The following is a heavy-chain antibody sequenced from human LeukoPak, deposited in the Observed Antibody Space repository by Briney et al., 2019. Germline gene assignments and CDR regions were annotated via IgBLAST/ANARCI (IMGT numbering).Heavy chain of an antibody. CDR1: GGTFSSYA. J-gene: IGHJ3*02. CDR2: IIPIFGTA. V-gene: IGHV1-69*05. D-gene: IGHD1-26*01. Sequence: SVKVSCKASGGTFSSYAISWVRQAPGQGLEWMGGIIPIFGTANYAQKFQGRVTITTDESTSTAYMELSSLRSEDTAVYYRATYSGSWPIDAFDIWGQGTMVTVSS. CDR3: ATYSGSWPIDAFDI.